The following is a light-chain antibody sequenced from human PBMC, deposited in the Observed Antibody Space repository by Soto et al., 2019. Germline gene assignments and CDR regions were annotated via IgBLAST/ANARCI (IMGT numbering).Light chain of an antibody. V-gene: IGKV3-20*01. CDR1: QSVSSSY. Sequence: EIVLTQSPGTLSLSPGERATLSCRASQSVSSSYLAWYQQKPGQAPRLLIYGASGRATGIPDRFSGSGSGTDFTLTISRLEPEDFAVYYCQQYGSSPMYTVGQGTKLEIK. CDR2: GAS. CDR3: QQYGSSPMYT. J-gene: IGKJ2*01.